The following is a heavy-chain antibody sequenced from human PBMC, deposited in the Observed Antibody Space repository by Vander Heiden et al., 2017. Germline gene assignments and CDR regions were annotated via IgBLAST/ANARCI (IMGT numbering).Heavy chain of an antibody. J-gene: IGHJ6*02. CDR3: AGTKNAASAYYGMEV. CDR2: IYWDDDK. D-gene: IGHD2-21*01. CDR1: GFSISTTGVG. V-gene: IGHV2-5*02. Sequence: QLTFKESGPTLVNPTETLTLTCTLSGFSISTTGVGVGLIRQPPGKALEWLAVIYWDDDKRYSASLRSRLTITKDIYRNQVVLTVANMDPVDTGTYFCAGTKNAASAYYGMEVWGQGTTVTVSS.